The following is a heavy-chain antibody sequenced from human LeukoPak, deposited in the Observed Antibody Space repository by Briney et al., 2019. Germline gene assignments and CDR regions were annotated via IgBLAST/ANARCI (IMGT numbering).Heavy chain of an antibody. D-gene: IGHD1-26*01. CDR2: IKGDGSST. V-gene: IGHV3-74*01. CDR3: VRDGVGAPPFDY. J-gene: IGHJ4*02. CDR1: GFTFSSNW. Sequence: PGGSLRLSCAASGFTFSSNWMHWVRQAPGKGLVWVSRIKGDGSSTSYADSVKGRFTIPRDNAKNTLFLQMNSLRAEDTAVYYCVRDGVGAPPFDYWGQGALVTVPS.